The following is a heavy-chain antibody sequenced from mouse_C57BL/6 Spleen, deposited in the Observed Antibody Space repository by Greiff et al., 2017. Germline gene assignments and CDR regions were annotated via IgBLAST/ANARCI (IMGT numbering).Heavy chain of an antibody. Sequence: EVKLLESGGGLVQPGGSLKLSCAASGFTFSDYGMHWVRQAPEKGLEWVAYISSGSSTIYYADTVKGRFTISRDNAKNTLFLQMTSLRSEDTAMYYCARGDYVRAMDYWGQGTSVTVSS. D-gene: IGHD1-1*02. J-gene: IGHJ4*01. CDR3: ARGDYVRAMDY. CDR1: GFTFSDYG. V-gene: IGHV5-17*01. CDR2: ISSGSSTI.